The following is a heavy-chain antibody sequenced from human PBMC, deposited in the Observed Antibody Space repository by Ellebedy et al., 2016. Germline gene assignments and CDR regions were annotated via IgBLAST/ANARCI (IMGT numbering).Heavy chain of an antibody. Sequence: SVKVSCXASVCTFSTYGINWVRQAPGHGLEWMGGIIPVFRTPNYAQKFQGKVTITADESTSTVYLELISLRPEDTAVYYCARDRLAVGLNPGSPDHHHYCMDVWGKGTTVTVSS. V-gene: IGHV1-69*13. J-gene: IGHJ6*03. D-gene: IGHD1-14*01. CDR1: VCTFSTYG. CDR2: IIPVFRTP. CDR3: ARDRLAVGLNPGSPDHHHYCMDV.